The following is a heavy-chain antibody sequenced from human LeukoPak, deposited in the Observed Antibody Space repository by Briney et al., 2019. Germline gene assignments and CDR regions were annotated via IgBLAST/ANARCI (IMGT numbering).Heavy chain of an antibody. D-gene: IGHD5-18*01. CDR1: GFTFSSYG. CDR3: AKNAHYQGYSYGGIDY. Sequence: PGGSLRLSCAASGFTFSSYGMHWVRQAPGKGLEWVAVISYDGSDKYSADSVKGRFTISGDNSKNTLYLQMNSLRAEDTAVYYCAKNAHYQGYSYGGIDYWGQGTLVTVSS. J-gene: IGHJ4*02. V-gene: IGHV3-30*18. CDR2: ISYDGSDK.